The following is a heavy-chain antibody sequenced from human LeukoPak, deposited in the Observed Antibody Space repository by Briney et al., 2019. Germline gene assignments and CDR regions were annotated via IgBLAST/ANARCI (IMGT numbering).Heavy chain of an antibody. J-gene: IGHJ4*02. CDR3: TRHLKYSNGGHYFDN. D-gene: IGHD5-18*01. V-gene: IGHV5-51*01. CDR2: IYPGDSDT. CDR1: GYNFAGNW. Sequence: GESLKISCKGAGYNFAGNWIAWVRQVPGKGLEWMGIIYPGDSDTRYSPSFQGQVTISVDKSTSTAYLQWTSLKALDSGMYHCTRHLKYSNGGHYFDNWGQGTLVIVSS.